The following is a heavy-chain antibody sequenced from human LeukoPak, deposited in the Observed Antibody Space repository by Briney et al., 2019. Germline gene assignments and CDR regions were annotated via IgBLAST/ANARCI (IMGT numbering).Heavy chain of an antibody. CDR1: GYSFTSYW. V-gene: IGHV5-51*01. J-gene: IGHJ4*02. CDR2: IYPGDSDT. CDR3: ARSLTDCSGGSCYPHCFDY. Sequence: GESLKISCKGSGYSFTSYWIGWVRQMPGKGLEWMGIIYPGDSDTRYSPSFQGQVTISADKSISTAYLQWSSLKASDTAMYYCARSLTDCSGGSCYPHCFDYWGQVTLVTVSS. D-gene: IGHD2-15*01.